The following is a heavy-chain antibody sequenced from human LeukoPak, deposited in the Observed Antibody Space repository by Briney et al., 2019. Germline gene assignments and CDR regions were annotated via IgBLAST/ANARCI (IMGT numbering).Heavy chain of an antibody. D-gene: IGHD2-2*01. J-gene: IGHJ4*02. Sequence: GGSLRLSCAASGFTFSNSWMIWGRQAPGKGLEWVSHISPSSGTIYYADSVKGRFTISGDDAKNSLYLQMNSLRAEDTAIYYCARFCSSTSCEGYWGQGTLVTVSS. CDR2: ISPSSGTI. V-gene: IGHV3-48*01. CDR1: GFTFSNSW. CDR3: ARFCSSTSCEGY.